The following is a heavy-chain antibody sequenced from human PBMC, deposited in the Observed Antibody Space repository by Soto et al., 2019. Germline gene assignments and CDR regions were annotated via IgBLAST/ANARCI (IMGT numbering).Heavy chain of an antibody. Sequence: PGGSLRLSCAASGFTFISYSMNWVRQAPWKGLEWVSYISSSSSTIYYADSVKGRFTISRDNAKNSLYLQMNSLRDEDTAVYYCARDQKGRAAAGKTFDYWGQGTLVTVSS. CDR2: ISSSSSTI. V-gene: IGHV3-48*02. CDR1: GFTFISYS. D-gene: IGHD6-13*01. CDR3: ARDQKGRAAAGKTFDY. J-gene: IGHJ4*02.